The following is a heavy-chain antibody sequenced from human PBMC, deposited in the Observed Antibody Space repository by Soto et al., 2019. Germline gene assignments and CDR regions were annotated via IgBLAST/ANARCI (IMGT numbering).Heavy chain of an antibody. J-gene: IGHJ4*02. V-gene: IGHV1-2*02. CDR1: GYTFTGYY. D-gene: IGHD3-22*01. Sequence: QVHLVQSGADVKKPGASVKVSCKASGYTFTGYYLHWVRQAPGQGPEWMGWINSNNGGTNYAQKFQGRVTMTTETSISTAYMELNRLSSDDTAVYYGVRVHYDSVPADYWGQGTLVTVSS. CDR2: INSNNGGT. CDR3: VRVHYDSVPADY.